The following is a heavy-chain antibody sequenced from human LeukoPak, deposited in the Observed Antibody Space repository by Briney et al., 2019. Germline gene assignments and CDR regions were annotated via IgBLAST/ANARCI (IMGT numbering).Heavy chain of an antibody. Sequence: GGSLRLSCAASGFTFSSYALSRVRQAPGKGLEWVSSVSVSGGGTYYADSVKGRFTISRDNSKNTLYLQMNSLRAEDTAVYYCAKDRVGVSTVDYWGQGTLVTVSS. CDR1: GFTFSSYA. J-gene: IGHJ4*02. D-gene: IGHD1-26*01. V-gene: IGHV3-23*01. CDR3: AKDRVGVSTVDY. CDR2: VSVSGGGT.